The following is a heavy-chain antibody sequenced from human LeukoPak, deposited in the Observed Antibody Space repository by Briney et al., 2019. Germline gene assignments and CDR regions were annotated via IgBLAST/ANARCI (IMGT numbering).Heavy chain of an antibody. CDR1: GFTFSSYS. Sequence: PGGSLRLSCAASGFTFSSYSMNWVRQAPGKGLEWVSSISSSSSYIYYADSVKGRFTISRDNAKNSLYLQMNSLRAEDTAVYYCARAARGYSRYDHESSFDYWGQGTLVTVSS. D-gene: IGHD5-12*01. J-gene: IGHJ4*02. V-gene: IGHV3-21*01. CDR3: ARAARGYSRYDHESSFDY. CDR2: ISSSSSYI.